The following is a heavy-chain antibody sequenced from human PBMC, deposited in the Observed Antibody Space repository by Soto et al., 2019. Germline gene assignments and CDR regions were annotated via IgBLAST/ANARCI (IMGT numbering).Heavy chain of an antibody. CDR3: VLDRDRISWPSRDV. Sequence: QVHLVQSGAEVKKPGASVNVSCKTSGYTFTRNGISWVRQAPGQGLEWMGWISPNSGNIKYAQKLQGRVIMTTDTYTSTAYTELRSLSYDDSAVYFCVLDRDRISWPSRDVWGRGTMVTVSS. CDR1: GYTFTRNG. CDR2: ISPNSGNI. J-gene: IGHJ6*02. V-gene: IGHV1-18*01. D-gene: IGHD2-15*01.